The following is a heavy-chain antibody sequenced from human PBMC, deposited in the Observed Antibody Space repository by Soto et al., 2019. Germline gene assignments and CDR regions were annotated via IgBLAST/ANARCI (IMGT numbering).Heavy chain of an antibody. Sequence: QVQLVQSGAEVKKPGASVKVSCKASGYTFTSYDINWVRQATGQGLEWMGWMNPNSGNTGYAQKFQGRVTNTRNTSTSTDYMELTSLRSEDTAVYYCVRGHSNYATDSYVMDVWGQGTTVTVSS. V-gene: IGHV1-8*01. J-gene: IGHJ6*02. CDR2: MNPNSGNT. CDR3: VRGHSNYATDSYVMDV. D-gene: IGHD4-4*01. CDR1: GYTFTSYD.